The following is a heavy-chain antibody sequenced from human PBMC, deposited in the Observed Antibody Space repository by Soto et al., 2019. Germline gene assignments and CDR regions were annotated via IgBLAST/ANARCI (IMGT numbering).Heavy chain of an antibody. CDR2: IHIAKDNI. J-gene: IGHJ4*02. D-gene: IGHD2-15*01. CDR3: ARDDAEGYSRVES. V-gene: IGHV1-3*04. CDR1: GYPFTGYV. Sequence: QVQLVQSGAEVKKPGASVKVACKALGYPFTGYVIYWVRQAPGQSLEWMGWIHIAKDNIKYSQKFQGRVTFTKDTSASTAYMEVSSLTPDDTAVYYWARDDAEGYSRVESWGQGTLVTV.